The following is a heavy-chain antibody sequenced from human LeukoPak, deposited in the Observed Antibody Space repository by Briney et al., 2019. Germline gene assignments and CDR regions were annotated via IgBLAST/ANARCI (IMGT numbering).Heavy chain of an antibody. Sequence: SETLSLTCTVSGGSVSNYYWSWIRQSPGKGLEWIGYIYYTETSYNPSLKSRVTISADTSKNQFSLKLYSVTAADTAVYYCATRKLGNDYWGQGTLLTVSS. D-gene: IGHD7-27*01. V-gene: IGHV4-59*02. J-gene: IGHJ4*02. CDR2: IYYTET. CDR3: ATRKLGNDY. CDR1: GGSVSNYY.